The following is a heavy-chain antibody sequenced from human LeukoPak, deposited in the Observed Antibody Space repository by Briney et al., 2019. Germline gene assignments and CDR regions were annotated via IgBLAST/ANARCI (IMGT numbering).Heavy chain of an antibody. Sequence: SETLSLTCTVSGGSISSGDYYWSWIRQPPGKGLEWIGYIYYSGSTCYNPSLKSRVTISVDTSKNQISLKLSSVTAADTAVYYRASLFLDTYPDAFDIWGQGTMVTVSS. J-gene: IGHJ3*02. CDR3: ASLFLDTYPDAFDI. CDR1: GGSISSGDYY. D-gene: IGHD3/OR15-3a*01. CDR2: IYYSGST. V-gene: IGHV4-30-4*08.